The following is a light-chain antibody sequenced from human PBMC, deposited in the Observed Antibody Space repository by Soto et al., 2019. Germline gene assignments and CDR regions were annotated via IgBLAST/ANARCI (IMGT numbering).Light chain of an antibody. Sequence: EIVMTQSPATLSVSPGERATLSCRASQSVSSNLAWYQQKPAQAPRLLIYGASTRATGIPARFSGSGSGTEFTLPISSLQSEDFAVYYCQQYNKWPPYTFGQGTKLEIK. CDR1: QSVSSN. CDR2: GAS. CDR3: QQYNKWPPYT. V-gene: IGKV3-15*01. J-gene: IGKJ2*01.